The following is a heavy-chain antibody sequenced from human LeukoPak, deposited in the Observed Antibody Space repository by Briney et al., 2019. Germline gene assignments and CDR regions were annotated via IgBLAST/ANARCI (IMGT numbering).Heavy chain of an antibody. Sequence: PSETLSLTCTVSGGSISSYYWSWIRQPPGKGLEWIGYIYYSGSTNYNPSLKSRVTISVDTSKKQFSLKLSSVTAADTAVYYCARGIFGVVIPFDYWGQGTLVTVSS. V-gene: IGHV4-59*01. CDR3: ARGIFGVVIPFDY. CDR1: GGSISSYY. J-gene: IGHJ4*02. D-gene: IGHD3-3*01. CDR2: IYYSGST.